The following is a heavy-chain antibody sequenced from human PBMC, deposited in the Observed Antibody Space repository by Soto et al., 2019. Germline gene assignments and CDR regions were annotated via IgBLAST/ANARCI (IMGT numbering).Heavy chain of an antibody. J-gene: IGHJ4*02. Sequence: QVQLVQSGAEVKKPGASVKVSCKASGYTFTDYYLHWVRQAPGQGLEWMGWINPNSGGTHYAQKFQGWVTMTRDTSVTTAYSERNRLTSDATAVYYCARDWGHYYGSGSFPSPHPSDIWGQGTLVTVSS. D-gene: IGHD3-10*01. V-gene: IGHV1-2*04. CDR3: ARDWGHYYGSGSFPSPHPSDI. CDR1: GYTFTDYY. CDR2: INPNSGGT.